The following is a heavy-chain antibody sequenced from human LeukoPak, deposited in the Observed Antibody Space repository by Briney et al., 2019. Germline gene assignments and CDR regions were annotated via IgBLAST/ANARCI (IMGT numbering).Heavy chain of an antibody. CDR2: ISYDGSNK. D-gene: IGHD6-13*01. J-gene: IGHJ4*02. Sequence: GGSLRLSCAASGFTFSNYGMHWVRQAPGKGLEWVSFISYDGSNKYYADSVKGRFTISRDNSKNTLYLQMISLRTEDTAVYYCARVSSYSSSWYEDKYYFDYWGQGTLVTVSS. CDR3: ARVSSYSSSWYEDKYYFDY. CDR1: GFTFSNYG. V-gene: IGHV3-30*03.